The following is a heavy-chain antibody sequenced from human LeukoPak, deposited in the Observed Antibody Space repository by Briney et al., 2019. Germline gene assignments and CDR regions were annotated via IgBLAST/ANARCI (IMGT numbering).Heavy chain of an antibody. CDR2: IRYDGSNK. D-gene: IGHD2-21*01. CDR1: GFTFSSYG. CDR3: AKDRAIVAYTGDYMDV. J-gene: IGHJ6*03. Sequence: PGGSLRLSCAASGFTFSSYGMHWVRQAPGKGLERVAYIRYDGSNKYYADSVKGRFTISRDNSKNTLYLQMNSLRADDTAVYYCAKDRAIVAYTGDYMDVWGKGTTVTISS. V-gene: IGHV3-30*02.